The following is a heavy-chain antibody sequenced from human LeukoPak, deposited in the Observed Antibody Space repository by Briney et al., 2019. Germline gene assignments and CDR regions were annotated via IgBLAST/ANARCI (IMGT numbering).Heavy chain of an antibody. Sequence: SETLSLTCTVSGDSMGSYYWSFIREPAGKGLEWIGYIYSSGSTNYNPSLKSRVTISVDTSKSQFSLKLSSVTAADTAVYYCAGNPHYYDSSGYSFTAFDYWGQGTLVTVSS. V-gene: IGHV4-59*01. CDR3: AGNPHYYDSSGYSFTAFDY. J-gene: IGHJ4*02. CDR1: GDSMGSYY. D-gene: IGHD3-22*01. CDR2: IYSSGST.